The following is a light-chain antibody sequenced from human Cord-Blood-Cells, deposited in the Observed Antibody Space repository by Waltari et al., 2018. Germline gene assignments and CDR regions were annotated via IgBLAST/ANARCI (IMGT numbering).Light chain of an antibody. J-gene: IGLJ3*02. CDR1: SSDVGGYNY. CDR3: SSYTSSSTWV. CDR2: DFS. V-gene: IGLV2-14*01. Sequence: QSALTQPASASGSPGQLITISCTGTSSDVGGYNYVSCYQQHPGKAPKLMIYDFSKRPSGVSNRFSCSKSGNTASLTISGLQAEDEADYYCSSYTSSSTWVFGGGTKLTVL.